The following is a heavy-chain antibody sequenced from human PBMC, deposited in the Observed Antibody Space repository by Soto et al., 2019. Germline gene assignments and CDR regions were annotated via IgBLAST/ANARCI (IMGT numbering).Heavy chain of an antibody. V-gene: IGHV4-30-4*01. CDR1: GGSISSGDYY. Sequence: PSETLSLTCTVSGGSISSGDYYWSWIRHPPGKGLEWIGYIYYSGSTYYNPSLKSRVTISVDKSKNQSSLKLSSVTAADTAVYYCAVVPAAIGYFRFFDPWGQGTLVTVSS. J-gene: IGHJ5*02. D-gene: IGHD2-2*02. CDR3: AVVPAAIGYFRFFDP. CDR2: IYYSGST.